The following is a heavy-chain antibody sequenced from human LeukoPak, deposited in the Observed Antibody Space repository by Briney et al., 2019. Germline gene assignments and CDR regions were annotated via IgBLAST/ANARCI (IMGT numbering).Heavy chain of an antibody. CDR2: VYHRGSS. Sequence: SETLSLTCTVSGYSISRYYWGWIRQPPGKGLEWIGSVYHRGSSYYNPSLKSRVTLSIDKSKKQLSFKLKSVTAADTAVYYCAGKFYYDSSGYFYVDYWGQGTLVTVSS. V-gene: IGHV4-38-2*02. CDR1: GYSISRYY. J-gene: IGHJ4*02. CDR3: AGKFYYDSSGYFYVDY. D-gene: IGHD3-22*01.